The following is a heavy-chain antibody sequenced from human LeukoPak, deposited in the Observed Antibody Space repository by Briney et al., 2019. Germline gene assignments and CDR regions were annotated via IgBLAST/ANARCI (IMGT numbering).Heavy chain of an antibody. CDR3: ASHYYYGAGSYYYRWFDP. CDR1: GGSINSSNYY. CDR2: MDYTGSD. V-gene: IGHV4-39*01. J-gene: IGHJ5*02. D-gene: IGHD3-10*01. Sequence: SETLSLTCTVSGGSINSSNYYWGWIRQPPGKGLECIGTMDYTGSDYYTPSLKSRVTISVDTSKNQFSLKLSSVTAADTALYYCASHYYYGAGSYYYRWFDPWGQGTLVTVSS.